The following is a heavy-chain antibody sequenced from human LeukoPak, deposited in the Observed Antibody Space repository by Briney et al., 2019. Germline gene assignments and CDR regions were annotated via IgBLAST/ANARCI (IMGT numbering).Heavy chain of an antibody. J-gene: IGHJ6*03. CDR1: GYTFTSYD. D-gene: IGHD3-3*01. CDR3: ARGLEEWLLIGYYYYMDV. V-gene: IGHV1-8*01. CDR2: MNPNSGNT. Sequence: ASVKVSCKASGYTFTSYDIYWVRQATGQGLEWMGWMNPNSGNTGYAQKFQGRVTMTRNTSISTAYMELSSLRSEDTAVYYCARGLEEWLLIGYYYYMDVWGKGTTVTVSS.